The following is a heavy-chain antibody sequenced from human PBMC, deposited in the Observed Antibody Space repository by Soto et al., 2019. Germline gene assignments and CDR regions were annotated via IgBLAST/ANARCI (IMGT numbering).Heavy chain of an antibody. V-gene: IGHV1-69*13. D-gene: IGHD3-22*01. CDR3: ARVYYDSSGSRDYFDY. CDR1: GGTFSSYA. CDR2: IIPIFGTA. Sequence: SVKVSCKASGGTFSSYAISWVRQAPGQGLEWKRGIIPIFGTANYAQKFQGRVTITAYESTSTAYMELSSLRSEDTAVFYCARVYYDSSGSRDYFDYWGQGTLVTVSS. J-gene: IGHJ4*02.